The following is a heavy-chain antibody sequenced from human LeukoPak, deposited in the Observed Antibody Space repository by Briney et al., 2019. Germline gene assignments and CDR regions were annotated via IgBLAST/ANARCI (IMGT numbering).Heavy chain of an antibody. D-gene: IGHD3-3*01. Sequence: ASVKVSCKASGYTFTSYYMHWVRQAPGQGLEWMGIINPSGGSTSYAQKFQGRVTMTRDTATSTVYMELSSLRSEDTAVYYCARGTFGFLEWLPFDYWGQGTLVTVSS. CDR1: GYTFTSYY. V-gene: IGHV1-46*01. CDR3: ARGTFGFLEWLPFDY. CDR2: INPSGGST. J-gene: IGHJ4*02.